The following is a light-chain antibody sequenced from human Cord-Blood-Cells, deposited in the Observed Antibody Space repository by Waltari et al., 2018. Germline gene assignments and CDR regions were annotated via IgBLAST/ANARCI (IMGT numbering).Light chain of an antibody. CDR2: DVS. V-gene: IGLV2-14*01. J-gene: IGLJ2*01. CDR1: SSDVGGYNY. Sequence: QSALTQPASVSGSPGQSITISCTGTSSDVGGYNYVSWYQQHPGKAPKLMIYDVSKRASGVSNRGSGSKSGNTASLTISGLHAEDEADYYCSSYTSSSTLVFGGGTKLTVL. CDR3: SSYTSSSTLV.